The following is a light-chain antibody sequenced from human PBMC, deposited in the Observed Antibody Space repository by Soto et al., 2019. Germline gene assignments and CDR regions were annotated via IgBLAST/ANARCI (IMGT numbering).Light chain of an antibody. CDR2: ATS. CDR3: QQTDDFPLT. V-gene: IGKV1D-12*01. J-gene: IGKJ4*01. CDR1: QGIYSR. Sequence: DIQMTQSPSSVSGSVGDTVTITCRASQGIYSRLAWYQQKPGKAPELLIYATSTLQNGVPSRFSGSGFGTDFTLSISSLQPEDSASYFCQQTDDFPLTFGGGTKVEI.